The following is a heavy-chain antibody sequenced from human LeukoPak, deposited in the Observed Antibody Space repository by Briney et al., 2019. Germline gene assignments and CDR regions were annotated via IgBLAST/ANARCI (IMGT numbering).Heavy chain of an antibody. CDR3: ARPYCSSTSCYYPTAFDI. CDR2: IYYSGNT. V-gene: IGHV4-39*01. J-gene: IGHJ3*02. CDR1: GGSISSSSYY. Sequence: PSETLSLTCTVSGGSISSSSYYWGWVRQPPGKGLEWIGSIYYSGNTYYNPSLKSRVTISVDTSKNQFSLKLSSVTAADTAVYYCARPYCSSTSCYYPTAFDIWGQGTMVTVSS. D-gene: IGHD2-2*01.